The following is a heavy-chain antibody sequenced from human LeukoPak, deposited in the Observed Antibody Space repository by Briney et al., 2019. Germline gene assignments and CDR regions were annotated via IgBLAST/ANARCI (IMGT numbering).Heavy chain of an antibody. Sequence: SVKVSCKASGGTFSSYAISWVRQAPGQGLEWMGGIIPIFGTANYAQKLQGRVTMTTDTSTSTAYMELRSLRSDDTAVYYCARGIVGGRDYWGQGTLVTVSS. J-gene: IGHJ4*02. D-gene: IGHD1-26*01. V-gene: IGHV1-69*05. CDR3: ARGIVGGRDY. CDR2: IIPIFGTA. CDR1: GGTFSSYA.